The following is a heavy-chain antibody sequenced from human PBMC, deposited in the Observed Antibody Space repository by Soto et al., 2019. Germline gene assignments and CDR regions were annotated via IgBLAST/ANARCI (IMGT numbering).Heavy chain of an antibody. V-gene: IGHV1-69*01. Sequence: QVQLVQSGAEVQKPGSSVRVSCQSSGGTFRTSSISWVRQAPGQGLEWMGGIIPMFGTTTYAPEFQGRLTITADESTRAAYMELSSLRSDDTAFYYCATYNLEDTDLRVYCFDYWGQGTLVTVSS. J-gene: IGHJ4*02. CDR2: IIPMFGTT. D-gene: IGHD1-20*01. CDR3: ATYNLEDTDLRVYCFDY. CDR1: GGTFRTSS.